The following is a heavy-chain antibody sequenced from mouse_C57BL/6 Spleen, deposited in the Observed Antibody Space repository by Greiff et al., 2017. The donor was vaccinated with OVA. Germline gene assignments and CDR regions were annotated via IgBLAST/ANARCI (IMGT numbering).Heavy chain of an antibody. CDR1: GFTFSSYA. CDR3: ARAYGNYEGFAY. CDR2: ISDGGSYN. J-gene: IGHJ3*01. V-gene: IGHV5-4*01. Sequence: EVQLVESGGGLVKPGGSLKLSCAASGFTFSSYAMSWVRQTPEKRLEWVATISDGGSYNYYPDLVSGRFTISRDNAKNNLYLQMSHLKSEDTAMYYCARAYGNYEGFAYWGQGTLVTVSA. D-gene: IGHD2-1*01.